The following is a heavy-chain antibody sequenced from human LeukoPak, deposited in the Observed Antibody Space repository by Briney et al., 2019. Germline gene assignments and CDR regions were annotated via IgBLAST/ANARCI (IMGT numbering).Heavy chain of an antibody. CDR2: IIPILGIA. D-gene: IGHD5-24*01. V-gene: IGHV1-69*04. CDR1: GGTFSSYA. J-gene: IGHJ4*02. Sequence: ASVKVSCKASGGTFSSYAISWVRQAPGQGLEWMGRIIPILGIANYAQKFQGRATITADKSTSTAYMELSSLRSEDTAVYYCARDLSGDGYPGYWGQGTLVTVSS. CDR3: ARDLSGDGYPGY.